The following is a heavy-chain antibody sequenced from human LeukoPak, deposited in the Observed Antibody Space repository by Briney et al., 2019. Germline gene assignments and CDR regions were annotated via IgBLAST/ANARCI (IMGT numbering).Heavy chain of an antibody. D-gene: IGHD6-19*01. V-gene: IGHV3-23*01. CDR1: GFTFSSYA. CDR3: AKIDQQWLGPYFDY. Sequence: PGGSLRLSCAAPGFTFSSYAMSWVRQAPGKGLEWVSAISGSGGSTYYADSVKGRFTISRDNSKNTLYLQMNSLRAEDTAVYYCAKIDQQWLGPYFDYWGQGTLVTVSS. J-gene: IGHJ4*02. CDR2: ISGSGGST.